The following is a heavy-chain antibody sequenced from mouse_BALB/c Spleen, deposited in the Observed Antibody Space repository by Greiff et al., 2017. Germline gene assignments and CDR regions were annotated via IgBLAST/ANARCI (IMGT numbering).Heavy chain of an antibody. CDR3: ARSVRLRYFDD. J-gene: IGHJ2*01. CDR1: GFNIKDTY. CDR2: IDPANGNT. Sequence: VQLQQSGAELVKPGASVKLSCTASGFNIKDTYMHWVKQRPEQGLEWIGRIDPANGNTKYDPKFQGKATITADTSSNTAYLQLSSLTSEDTAVYYCARSVRLRYFDDWGQGTTLTVSS. D-gene: IGHD1-2*01. V-gene: IGHV14-3*02.